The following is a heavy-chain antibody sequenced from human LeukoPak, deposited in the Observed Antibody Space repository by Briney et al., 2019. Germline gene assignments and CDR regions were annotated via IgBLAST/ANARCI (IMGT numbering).Heavy chain of an antibody. CDR3: ARVFSWGMARRKGGYYFDY. V-gene: IGHV4-59*01. Sequence: SETLSLTCTVSGGSISSYYWSWIRLPPGKGLEWIGYIYYSGSTNYNPSLKSRVTISVDTSKNQFSLKLSSVTAADTAVYYCARVFSWGMARRKGGYYFDYWGQGTLVTVSS. J-gene: IGHJ4*02. CDR2: IYYSGST. CDR1: GGSISSYY. D-gene: IGHD6-6*01.